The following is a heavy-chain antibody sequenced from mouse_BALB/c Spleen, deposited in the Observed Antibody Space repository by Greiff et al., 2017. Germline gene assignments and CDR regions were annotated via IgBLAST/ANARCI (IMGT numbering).Heavy chain of an antibody. Sequence: VKLVESGAELVRPGASVTLSCKASGYTFTDYEMHWVKQTPVHGLEWIGAIDPETGGTAYNQKFKGKATLTADKSSSTAYMELRSLTSEDSAVYYCTRRGFPYAMDYWGQGTSVTVSS. CDR1: GYTFTDYE. D-gene: IGHD3-2*02. J-gene: IGHJ4*01. CDR3: TRRGFPYAMDY. V-gene: IGHV1-15*01. CDR2: IDPETGGT.